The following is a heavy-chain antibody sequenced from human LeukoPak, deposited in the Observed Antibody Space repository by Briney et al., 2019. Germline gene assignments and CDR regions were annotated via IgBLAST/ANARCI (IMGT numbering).Heavy chain of an antibody. CDR3: ARGPIRYNWFDP. CDR2: INLGGGST. V-gene: IGHV1-46*01. Sequence: ASVKVSCKASGYTFTSYYMHWVRQAPGQGLEWMGIINLGGGSTSYAQKFQGRVTMTRDTSTSTVYMELSSLRSEDTAVYYCARGPIRYNWFDPWGQGTLVTVSS. CDR1: GYTFTSYY. J-gene: IGHJ5*02.